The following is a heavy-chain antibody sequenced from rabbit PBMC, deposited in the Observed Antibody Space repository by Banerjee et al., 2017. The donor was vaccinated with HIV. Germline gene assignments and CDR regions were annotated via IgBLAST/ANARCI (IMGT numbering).Heavy chain of an antibody. J-gene: IGHJ4*01. Sequence: QSLEESGGGLVKPGGTLTLTCKASGIDFSSYYYMCWVRQAPGKGLELIACIYTSTGFTWSASWAKGQFTISKASWTTVTLQMTSLTAADTASYFCARDLAGVIGWNFNLWGPGTLVTVS. CDR1: GIDFSSYYY. CDR2: IYTSTGFT. V-gene: IGHV1S40*01. D-gene: IGHD4-1*01. CDR3: ARDLAGVIGWNFNL.